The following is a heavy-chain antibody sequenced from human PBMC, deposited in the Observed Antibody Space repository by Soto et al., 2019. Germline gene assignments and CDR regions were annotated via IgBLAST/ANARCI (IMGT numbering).Heavy chain of an antibody. J-gene: IGHJ4*02. CDR2: ISAYNGNT. CDR1: GYTFTSYG. CDR3: ARDPPYYDSSGPDDY. D-gene: IGHD3-22*01. V-gene: IGHV1-18*04. Sequence: QVQLVQSGAEVKKPGASVKVSCKASGYTFTSYGISWVRQAPGQGLEWMGWISAYNGNTNYAQKLQGRVTMTTDTSTRTAYLELRSLRSDYTAVYYCARDPPYYDSSGPDDYWGQGTLVTVSS.